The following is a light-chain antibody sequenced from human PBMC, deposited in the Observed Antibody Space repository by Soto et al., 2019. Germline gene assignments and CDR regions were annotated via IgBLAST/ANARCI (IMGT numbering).Light chain of an antibody. CDR2: AAS. J-gene: IGKJ2*01. CDR1: QGISNY. V-gene: IGKV1-9*01. Sequence: DIQLTQSPSFLSASVGDRVTITCRASQGISNYLAWYQVKPGKAPKLLIYAASTLQSGVPSRFSGSGSATEFTLTITSLQPEDFATFYCQQLNSYPRTFGQGTKLEIK. CDR3: QQLNSYPRT.